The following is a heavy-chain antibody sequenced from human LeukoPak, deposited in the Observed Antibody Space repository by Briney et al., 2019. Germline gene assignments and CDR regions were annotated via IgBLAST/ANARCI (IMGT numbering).Heavy chain of an antibody. D-gene: IGHD3-22*01. CDR3: ARGGHDYYDRSGYYYMSAFDI. V-gene: IGHV3-33*01. J-gene: IGHJ3*02. Sequence: PGGSLRLSCAASGFTLSSYGIHWVRQAPGKGLEWVAVIWYDGTNRYYVDSVRGRSTISRDNSKNTLYLQMNSLRAEDTAVYYCARGGHDYYDRSGYYYMSAFDIWGQGTMVTVSS. CDR2: IWYDGTNR. CDR1: GFTLSSYG.